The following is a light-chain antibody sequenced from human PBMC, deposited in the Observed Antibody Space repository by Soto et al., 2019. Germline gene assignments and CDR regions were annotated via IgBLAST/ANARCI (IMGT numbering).Light chain of an antibody. CDR3: CSYAGSSTPSYV. CDR1: SSDVGGYNL. Sequence: QSVLTQPASVSGSPGQSITISCTGTSSDVGGYNLVSWYQQRPGKAPKLMIYEGSKRPSGVSNRFSGSKSGNTASLTISGLQAEDEADYYCCSYAGSSTPSYVFGTGTKVTVL. J-gene: IGLJ1*01. V-gene: IGLV2-23*01. CDR2: EGS.